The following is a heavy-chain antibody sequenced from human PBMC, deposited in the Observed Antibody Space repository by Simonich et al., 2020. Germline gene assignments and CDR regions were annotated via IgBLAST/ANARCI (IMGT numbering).Heavy chain of an antibody. CDR3: ARGGLGHWYFDL. Sequence: QVQLVQSGAEVKKPGASVKVSCKASGYTFTGYYMHWVRQAPGQGLEWRGWINPNRGGTNYAQKFQGRVTMTRDTSISTAYMELSRLRSDDTAVYYCARGGLGHWYFDLWGRGTLDTVSS. CDR1: GYTFTGYY. D-gene: IGHD6-25*01. CDR2: INPNRGGT. J-gene: IGHJ2*01. V-gene: IGHV1-2*02.